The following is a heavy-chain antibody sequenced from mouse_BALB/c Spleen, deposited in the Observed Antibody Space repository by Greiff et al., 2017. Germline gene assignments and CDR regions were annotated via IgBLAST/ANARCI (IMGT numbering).Heavy chain of an antibody. D-gene: IGHD2-1*01. CDR1: GFTFSDYY. CDR3: ARHERYGNYDFDY. J-gene: IGHJ2*01. CDR2: ISDGGSYT. Sequence: EVHLVESGGGLVKPGGSLKLSCAASGFTFSDYYMYWVRQTPEKRLEWVATISDGGSYTYYPDSVKGRFTISRDNAKNNLYLQMSSLKSEDTAMYYCARHERYGNYDFDYWGQGTTLTVSS. V-gene: IGHV5-4*02.